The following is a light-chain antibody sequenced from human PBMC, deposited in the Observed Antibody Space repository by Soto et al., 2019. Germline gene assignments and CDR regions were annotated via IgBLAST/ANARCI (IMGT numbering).Light chain of an antibody. J-gene: IGKJ2*01. V-gene: IGKV1-5*03. Sequence: DIQMTQSPSTLSASVGDRVTITCRASQSISTYLAWYQQKPGNAPQLLSYKASNLQIGVPSRFSGSGSGTEFTLTISSLQPDDFATYYCQQYNSYSPYTFGQGTNLEIK. CDR3: QQYNSYSPYT. CDR1: QSISTY. CDR2: KAS.